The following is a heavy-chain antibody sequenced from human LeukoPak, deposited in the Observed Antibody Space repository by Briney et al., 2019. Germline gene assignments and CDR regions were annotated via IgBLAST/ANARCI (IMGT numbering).Heavy chain of an antibody. J-gene: IGHJ1*01. CDR3: ARVTASSS. CDR1: GYSLTGYY. D-gene: IGHD6-13*01. V-gene: IGHV1-2*02. CDR2: INPNSGGT. Sequence: ASVKVSCKTSGYSLTGYYLHWLRQAPGQGLEWMGWINPNSGGTNYAQQFQGRVTMTRDTSINTVYMELSRLKSDDTALYYCARVTASSSWGQGTLVTVSS.